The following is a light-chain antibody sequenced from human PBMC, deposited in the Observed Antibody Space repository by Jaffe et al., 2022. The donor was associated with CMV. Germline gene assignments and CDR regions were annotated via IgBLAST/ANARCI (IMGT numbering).Light chain of an antibody. V-gene: IGLV2-11*01. CDR1: SSDVGIYNY. CDR3: CSYAGNYIVV. J-gene: IGLJ2*01. CDR2: DVS. Sequence: QSALTQPRSVSGSPGQSVSISCTGTSSDVGIYNYISWYQQHPGKGPKLIIHDVSKRPSGVPDRFSGSKSGNTASLTISGLQAEDEADYYCCSYAGNYIVVFGGGTKLTVL.